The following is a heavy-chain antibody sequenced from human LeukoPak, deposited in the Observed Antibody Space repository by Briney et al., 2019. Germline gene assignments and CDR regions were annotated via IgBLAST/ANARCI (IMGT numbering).Heavy chain of an antibody. J-gene: IGHJ3*02. CDR3: ARVRDGYNDAYDI. Sequence: GASVKISCKTSGYSFTSYNLHWVRQAPGQRLEWMGLIKPSGGNTNYAQKFQGRVTMTRDTSTSTVYMELSSLKYDDTAVYYCARVRDGYNDAYDIWGQGTMVTVTS. CDR2: IKPSGGNT. V-gene: IGHV1-46*01. CDR1: GYSFTSYN. D-gene: IGHD5-24*01.